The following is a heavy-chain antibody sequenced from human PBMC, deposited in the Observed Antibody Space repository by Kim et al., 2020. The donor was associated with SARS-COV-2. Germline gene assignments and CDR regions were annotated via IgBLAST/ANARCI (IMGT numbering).Heavy chain of an antibody. J-gene: IGHJ4*02. V-gene: IGHV3-7*04. D-gene: IGHD2-15*01. CDR3: ARAIYCSGGSCYGNFDY. Sequence: VKGRFTISRDNAKNSLYLQMNSLRAEDTAVYYYARAIYCSGGSCYGNFDYWGQGTLVTVSS.